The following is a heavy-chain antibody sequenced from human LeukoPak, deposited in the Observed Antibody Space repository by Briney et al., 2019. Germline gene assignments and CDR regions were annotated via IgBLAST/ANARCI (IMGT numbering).Heavy chain of an antibody. CDR3: AREGYYDFWSGSYYYYYMDV. D-gene: IGHD3-3*01. J-gene: IGHJ6*03. Sequence: PGGSLRLSCAASGFTFSTYPMHWVRQAPGKGLEWVAVMSFDGDSKYYSDSVRGRFIVSRDNAKSTLYLQMNSLRPEDMAVYYCAREGYYDFWSGSYYYYYMDVWGKGTTVTVSS. CDR2: MSFDGDSK. V-gene: IGHV3-30-3*01. CDR1: GFTFSTYP.